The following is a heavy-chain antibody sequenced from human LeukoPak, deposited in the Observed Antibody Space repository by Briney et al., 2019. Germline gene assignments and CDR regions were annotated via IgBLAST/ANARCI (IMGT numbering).Heavy chain of an antibody. CDR2: IYYSGST. Sequence: PSETLSLTCTVSGGSISSHYWSWIRQPPGKGLEWIGYIYYSGSTNYNPSLKSRVTISVDTSKNQLSLKLSSVTAADTAVYYCAREGDLGWFDPWGQGTLVTVSS. CDR1: GGSISSHY. D-gene: IGHD2-21*02. V-gene: IGHV4-59*11. J-gene: IGHJ5*02. CDR3: AREGDLGWFDP.